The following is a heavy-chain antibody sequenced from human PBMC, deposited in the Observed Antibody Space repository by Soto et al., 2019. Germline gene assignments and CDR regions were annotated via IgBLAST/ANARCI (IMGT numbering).Heavy chain of an antibody. CDR3: ARLPATEEYYYYYMDV. D-gene: IGHD2-2*01. Sequence: GGSLRLSCAASGFTFSDYYMSWIRQAPGKGLEWVSYISSSGSTIYYADSVKGRFTISRDNAKNSLYLQMNSLRAEDTAVYYCARLPATEEYYYYYMDVWGKGTTVTVSS. CDR2: ISSSGSTI. J-gene: IGHJ6*03. CDR1: GFTFSDYY. V-gene: IGHV3-11*01.